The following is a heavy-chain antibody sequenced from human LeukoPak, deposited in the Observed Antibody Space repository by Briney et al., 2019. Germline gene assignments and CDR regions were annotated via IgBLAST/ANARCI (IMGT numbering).Heavy chain of an antibody. CDR1: GGSISSYY. J-gene: IGHJ4*02. CDR3: ARLYCTGDCFFNYFDE. V-gene: IGHV4-59*08. CDR2: INYSGST. D-gene: IGHD2-21*02. Sequence: SETLSLTCTVSGGSISSYYWSWLRQPPGKGLEWIGYINYSGSTNYNPSVKSRVTLSIDTSKNQFSLRLSSVTAADSAVYYCARLYCTGDCFFNYFDEWGQGTLLTVSS.